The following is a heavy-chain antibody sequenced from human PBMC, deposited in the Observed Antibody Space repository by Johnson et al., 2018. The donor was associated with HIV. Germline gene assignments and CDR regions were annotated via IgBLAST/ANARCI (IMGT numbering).Heavy chain of an antibody. Sequence: VQLVESGGGVVQPGGSLRLSCAASGFTFSDHYMDWVRQAPGKGLEWVGRTRKKVNSYTTEYAASVKGRFTVSRDDSKNTLYLQMNSLRAEDTAVYYCAKDFLYCGGDCYSGAFDIWGRDNGHRLF. CDR2: TRKKVNSYTT. V-gene: IGHV3-72*01. J-gene: IGHJ3*02. CDR1: GFTFSDHY. D-gene: IGHD2-21*01. CDR3: AKDFLYCGGDCYSGAFDI.